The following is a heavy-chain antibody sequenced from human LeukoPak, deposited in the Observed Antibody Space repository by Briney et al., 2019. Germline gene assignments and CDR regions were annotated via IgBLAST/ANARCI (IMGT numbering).Heavy chain of an antibody. J-gene: IGHJ4*02. CDR2: IYSGGST. Sequence: PGGSLRLSCAASGFTVSSNYMSWVRQAPGKGLEWVSVIYSGGSTYYADSVKGRFTISRDNSKNTLYLQMNSLRAEDTAVYYCAREFYYDNSGGFDYWGQGTLVTVSS. CDR3: AREFYYDNSGGFDY. D-gene: IGHD3-22*01. CDR1: GFTVSSNY. V-gene: IGHV3-53*01.